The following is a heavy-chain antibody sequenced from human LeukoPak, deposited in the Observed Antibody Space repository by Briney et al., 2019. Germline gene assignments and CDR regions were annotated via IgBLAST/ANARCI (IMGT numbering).Heavy chain of an antibody. CDR1: GGSISSGGYY. J-gene: IGHJ6*02. CDR2: IYYSGST. CDR3: ARQLYDFWSGYYYYYGMDV. Sequence: PSETLSLTCTVSGGSISSGGYYWSRIRQHPGKGLEWIGYIYYSGSTYYNPSLKSRVTISVDTSKNQFSLKLSSVTAADTAVYYCARQLYDFWSGYYYYYGMDVCGQGTTVTVSS. V-gene: IGHV4-31*03. D-gene: IGHD3-3*01.